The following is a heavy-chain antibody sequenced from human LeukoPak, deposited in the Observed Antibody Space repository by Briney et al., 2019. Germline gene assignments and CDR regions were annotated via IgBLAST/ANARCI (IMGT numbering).Heavy chain of an antibody. CDR1: GYTFTSYG. J-gene: IGHJ6*02. Sequence: GASVKVSCKASGYTFTSYGISWVRQAPGQGLEWMGWISAYNGNTNYAQKLQGRVTMTTDTSTSTAYMELRSLRSDDTAVYYCARVNSDYVGPGYYYVMDVWGQGTTVSVSS. V-gene: IGHV1-18*01. CDR2: ISAYNGNT. D-gene: IGHD5-12*01. CDR3: ARVNSDYVGPGYYYVMDV.